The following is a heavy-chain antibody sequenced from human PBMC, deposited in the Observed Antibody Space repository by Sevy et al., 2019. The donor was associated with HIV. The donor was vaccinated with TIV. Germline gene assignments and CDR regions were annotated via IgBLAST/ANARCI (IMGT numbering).Heavy chain of an antibody. J-gene: IGHJ4*02. Sequence: GGSLRLSCTASGFTFSKSWMHWVRQVPGKGLQWVSRVKTDASGTIYADSVKGRFIISRDNAKNTVYLQMNSLRAEDTAVYFCVRDSGSYSLFDYWGQGTLVTVSS. CDR3: VRDSGSYSLFDY. V-gene: IGHV3-74*01. CDR1: GFTFSKSW. CDR2: VKTDASGT. D-gene: IGHD3-10*01.